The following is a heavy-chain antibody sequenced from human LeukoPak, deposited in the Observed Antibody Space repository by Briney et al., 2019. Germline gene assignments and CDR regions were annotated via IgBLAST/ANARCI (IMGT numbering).Heavy chain of an antibody. D-gene: IGHD1-26*01. CDR1: GYTFTSYY. V-gene: IGHV1-2*02. CDR2: INPSGGT. J-gene: IGHJ4*02. CDR3: ARESGGTYFLKVFDY. Sequence: ASVKVSCKASGYTFTSYYMHWVRQAPGQGLEWMGIINPSGGTNYAQKFQGRVTMTRDTSISTAYMDLSRLTSDDTAVYYCARESGGTYFLKVFDYWGQGNLVTVSS.